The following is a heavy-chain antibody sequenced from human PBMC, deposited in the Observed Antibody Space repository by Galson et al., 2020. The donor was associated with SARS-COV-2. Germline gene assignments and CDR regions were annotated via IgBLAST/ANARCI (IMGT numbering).Heavy chain of an antibody. CDR2: INHRGST. D-gene: IGHD4-4*01. Sequence: SQASETLSLTCAVYGGSFSDHYWSWIRQPPGRGLEWIGEINHRGSTSYNPSLGSRVRISLDASKNQFSLQLSSVTAADTAVYYCARDLHSSHDGMDVWGQGTTVTVSS. V-gene: IGHV4-34*01. CDR3: ARDLHSSHDGMDV. J-gene: IGHJ6*02. CDR1: GGSFSDHY.